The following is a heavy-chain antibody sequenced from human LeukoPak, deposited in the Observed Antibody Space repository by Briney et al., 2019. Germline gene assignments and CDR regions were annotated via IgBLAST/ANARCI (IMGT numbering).Heavy chain of an antibody. CDR2: IYHSGST. V-gene: IGHV4-38-2*01. D-gene: IGHD2/OR15-2a*01. Sequence: SETLSLTCAVSGYSISSGYYWGWIRQPPGKGLEWIGSIYHSGSTYYNPSLKSRVTISVDTSKNQFSLKLSSVTAADTAVYYCARVPTLYFAFDIWGQGTMVTVSS. CDR3: ARVPTLYFAFDI. J-gene: IGHJ3*02. CDR1: GYSISSGYY.